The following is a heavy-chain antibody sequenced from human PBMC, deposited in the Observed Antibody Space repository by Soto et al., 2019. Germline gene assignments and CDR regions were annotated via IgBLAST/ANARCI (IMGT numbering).Heavy chain of an antibody. J-gene: IGHJ4*02. CDR1: GFTFSTYA. CDR2: ISSNGRST. V-gene: IGHV3-64*01. D-gene: IGHD2-8*01. CDR3: ARDRCTNGVCYAPSDY. Sequence: GSLRLFCATSGFTFSTYAMHWVRQAPGKGLEYVSAISSNGRSTYYANSVKGRFTISRDNSKNTLYLQMDSLRAEDMAVYYCARDRCTNGVCYAPSDYWGQGTLVTVSS.